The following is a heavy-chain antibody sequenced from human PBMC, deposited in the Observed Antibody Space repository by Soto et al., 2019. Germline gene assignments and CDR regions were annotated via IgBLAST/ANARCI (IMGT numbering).Heavy chain of an antibody. V-gene: IGHV3-23*01. CDR3: AKAQYDSSGYFFDY. Sequence: PGGSLRLSCAASGFTFSSYAMSWVRQAPGKGLEWVSAISGSGGSTYYADSVKGRFTISRDNSKNTLYLQMNSLRAEDTAVYYSAKAQYDSSGYFFDYWGQGTLVTVSS. CDR1: GFTFSSYA. CDR2: ISGSGGST. D-gene: IGHD3-22*01. J-gene: IGHJ4*02.